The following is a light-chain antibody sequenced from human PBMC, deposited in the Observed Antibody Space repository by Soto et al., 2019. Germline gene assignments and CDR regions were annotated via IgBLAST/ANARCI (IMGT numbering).Light chain of an antibody. J-gene: IGKJ5*01. V-gene: IGKV3D-20*01. Sequence: EIVMTQSPATLSVSPGERATLSCRASQSVSSDLAWYQQKPGLAPRLLIYDASSRATGIPDRFSGSGSGTDFTLTISRLEPEDFAVYYCQQYGSSLITFGQGTRLEIK. CDR1: QSVSSD. CDR2: DAS. CDR3: QQYGSSLIT.